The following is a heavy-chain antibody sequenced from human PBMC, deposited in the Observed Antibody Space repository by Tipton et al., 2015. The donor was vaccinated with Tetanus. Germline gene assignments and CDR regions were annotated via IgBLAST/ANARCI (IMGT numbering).Heavy chain of an antibody. CDR3: ARGTIFGVVSSFDY. Sequence: QLVQSGAEVKKPGASVKVSCKASGYTFTGYYMHWVRLAPGQGLEWMGWINPNSGGTNYAQKFQGWVTMTRDTSISTAYMELSRLRSDDTAVYYCARGTIFGVVSSFDYWGQGTLVTVSS. V-gene: IGHV1-2*04. J-gene: IGHJ4*02. CDR1: GYTFTGYY. D-gene: IGHD3-3*01. CDR2: INPNSGGT.